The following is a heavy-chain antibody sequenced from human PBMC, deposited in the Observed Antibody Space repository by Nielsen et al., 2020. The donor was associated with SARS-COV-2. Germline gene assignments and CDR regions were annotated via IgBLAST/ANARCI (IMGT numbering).Heavy chain of an antibody. CDR1: GYTFTSYG. Sequence: ASVKVSCKASGYTFTSYGISWVRQAPGQGLEWMGWISAYNGNTNYAQKLQGRVTMTTDTSTSTAYMELRSLRSDDTAVYYCAQSRAYYYDSSFYYDYWGQGTLVTVSS. V-gene: IGHV1-18*04. CDR2: ISAYNGNT. J-gene: IGHJ4*02. CDR3: AQSRAYYYDSSFYYDY. D-gene: IGHD3-22*01.